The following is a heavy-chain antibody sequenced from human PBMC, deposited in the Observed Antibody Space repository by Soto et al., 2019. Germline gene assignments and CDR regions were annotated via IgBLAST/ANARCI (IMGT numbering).Heavy chain of an antibody. CDR3: ARDFGPRTPGRVVVPAAIHYYGMDV. V-gene: IGHV3-33*01. D-gene: IGHD2-2*02. Sequence: GGSLRLSCAASGFTFSSYGMHWVRQAPGKGLEWVAVIWYDGSNKYYADSVKGRFTISRDNSKNTLYLQMNSLRAEDTAVYYCARDFGPRTPGRVVVPAAIHYYGMDVWGQGTTVTVSS. CDR2: IWYDGSNK. CDR1: GFTFSSYG. J-gene: IGHJ6*02.